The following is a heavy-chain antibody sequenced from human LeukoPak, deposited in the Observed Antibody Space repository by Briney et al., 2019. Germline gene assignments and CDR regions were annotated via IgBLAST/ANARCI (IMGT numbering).Heavy chain of an antibody. CDR3: ARAPSEIGGYYPEFFRH. Sequence: GGSLRLSCAASGFTFSTYWMHWVRQAPGKGLVWVSRIKSDGSTNYADSVKGRFTISRDNAKNTVSLQMNSLRPEDTGVYYCARAPSEIGGYYPEFFRHWGQGTLVTVSS. D-gene: IGHD3-22*01. CDR1: GFTFSTYW. J-gene: IGHJ1*01. CDR2: IKSDGST. V-gene: IGHV3-74*01.